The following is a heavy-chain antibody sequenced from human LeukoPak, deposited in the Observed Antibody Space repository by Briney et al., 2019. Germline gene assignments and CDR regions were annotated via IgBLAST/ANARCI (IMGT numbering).Heavy chain of an antibody. J-gene: IGHJ3*02. CDR2: ISSSSSYI. D-gene: IGHD1-14*01. V-gene: IGHV3-21*01. Sequence: TGGSLRLSCAASGFTFSSYSMNWVRQAPGKGLEWVSSISSSSSYIYYADSVKGRFTISRDNAKNSLYLQMNSLRAEDTAVYYCAKELLSSPTAEDAFDIWGQGTMVTVSS. CDR1: GFTFSSYS. CDR3: AKELLSSPTAEDAFDI.